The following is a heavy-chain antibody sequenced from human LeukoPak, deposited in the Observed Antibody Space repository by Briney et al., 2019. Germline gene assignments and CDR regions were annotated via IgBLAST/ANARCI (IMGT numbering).Heavy chain of an antibody. CDR2: IIPIFGTA. D-gene: IGHD6-19*01. CDR1: GGTFSSYA. Sequence: GSSVKVSCKASGGTFSSYAISWVRQAPGQGLEWMGGIIPIFGTANYAQKFQGRVTMTRDMSTSTVYMELSSLRSEDTAVYYCARDLAVAASTDYWGQGTLVTVSS. CDR3: ARDLAVAASTDY. J-gene: IGHJ4*02. V-gene: IGHV1-69*05.